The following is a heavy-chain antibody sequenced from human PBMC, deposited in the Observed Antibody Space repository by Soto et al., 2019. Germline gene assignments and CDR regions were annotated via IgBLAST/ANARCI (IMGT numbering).Heavy chain of an antibody. Sequence: PSETLSLTCTVSGGSISNYYWSWIRQPPGKGLEWIGYIYYSGSTNYNPSLKSRVTISVDTSKNQFPLKLNSVTAADTAVYYCARVNYGNYYYYYGMDVWGQGTTVTVSS. CDR1: GGSISNYY. CDR2: IYYSGST. V-gene: IGHV4-59*01. CDR3: ARVNYGNYYYYYGMDV. D-gene: IGHD4-17*01. J-gene: IGHJ6*02.